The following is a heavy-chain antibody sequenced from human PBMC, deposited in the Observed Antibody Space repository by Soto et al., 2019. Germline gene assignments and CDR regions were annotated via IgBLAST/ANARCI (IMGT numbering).Heavy chain of an antibody. CDR2: IYPGDSDA. J-gene: IGHJ4*02. D-gene: IGHD5-12*01. V-gene: IGHV5-51*03. CDR1: EYTFTKYW. Sequence: EVQLVQSGAEMKKPWESLKISCKGSEYTFTKYWIGWVRQMPGKGLEWMGIIYPGDSDARYSPSFQGLVTISGDKSISTAYLQWSSLKASDTAMYYCARRRVYDYDYWGQGTLVSVSS. CDR3: ARRRVYDYDY.